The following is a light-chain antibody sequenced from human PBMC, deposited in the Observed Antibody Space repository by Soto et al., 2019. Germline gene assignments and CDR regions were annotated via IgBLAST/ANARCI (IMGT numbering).Light chain of an antibody. CDR3: QQYGSSPPWYT. CDR1: QSVSSSY. J-gene: IGKJ2*01. CDR2: GAS. V-gene: IGKV3-20*01. Sequence: EIVLTQSPGTLSLSPGERATLSCRASQSVSSSYLAWYQQKPGQAPRLLIYGASSGATGIPDRFSGSGSGTDFTLTISRLEPEDFAVYYCQQYGSSPPWYTFGQGTKLEIK.